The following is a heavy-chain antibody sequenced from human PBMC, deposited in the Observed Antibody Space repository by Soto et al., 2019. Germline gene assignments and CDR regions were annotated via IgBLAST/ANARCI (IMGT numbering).Heavy chain of an antibody. CDR2: IYPGDSDT. CDR3: ARLGGDYYYYYGMDV. CDR1: GYSFTSYW. V-gene: IGHV5-51*01. J-gene: IGHJ6*02. D-gene: IGHD4-17*01. Sequence: GESVKISCNGSGYSFTSYWIGWVRQMPWKGLEWMGIIYPGDSDTRYSPSFQGQVTISADKSISTAYLQWSSLKASDTAMYYCARLGGDYYYYYGMDVWGQGTTVTVSS.